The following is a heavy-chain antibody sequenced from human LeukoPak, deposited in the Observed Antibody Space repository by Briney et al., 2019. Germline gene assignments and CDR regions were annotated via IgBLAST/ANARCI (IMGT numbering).Heavy chain of an antibody. J-gene: IGHJ6*03. CDR1: GGSFSGDY. Sequence: PSETLSLTCAVYGGSFSGDYWSWIRQPPGKGLEWIGEINHTGSTNYNPSLKSRVTISVDTSKNQFSLKLSSVTAADTAVYYCARSWPHQSIFDYYYYMDVWGKGTTVTVSS. V-gene: IGHV4-34*01. D-gene: IGHD3-3*01. CDR2: INHTGST. CDR3: ARSWPHQSIFDYYYYMDV.